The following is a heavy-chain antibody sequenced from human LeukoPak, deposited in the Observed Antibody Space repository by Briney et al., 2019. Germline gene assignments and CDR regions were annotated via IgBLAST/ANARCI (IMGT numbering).Heavy chain of an antibody. J-gene: IGHJ5*02. CDR2: IYYSGST. Sequence: PSETLSLTCNVFGDSMNNYYWSWIRQPPGKGLEWIGYIYYSGSTNYKSSLKSRVTISVDTSKNQFSLKLSSVTAADTAVYYCARLTGYSSESWFDPWGQGTLVTVSS. D-gene: IGHD3-9*01. CDR3: ARLTGYSSESWFDP. V-gene: IGHV4-59*01. CDR1: GDSMNNYY.